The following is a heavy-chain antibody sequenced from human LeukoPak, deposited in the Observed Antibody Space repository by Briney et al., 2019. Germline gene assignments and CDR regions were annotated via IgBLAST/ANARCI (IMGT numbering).Heavy chain of an antibody. CDR2: LWSDGSNQ. D-gene: IGHD4-11*01. CDR1: KFTFSHYG. V-gene: IGHV3-33*06. CDR3: AKDAQRGFDYSNSLEY. Sequence: GGSLRLSCAAAKFTFSHYGMHWVRQAPGKGLEWVAVLWSDGSNQYHADSVKGRFTISRDNSKNTVYLQMNSLRVEDTGVYYCAKDAQRGFDYSNSLEYWGQGILVTVSS. J-gene: IGHJ4*02.